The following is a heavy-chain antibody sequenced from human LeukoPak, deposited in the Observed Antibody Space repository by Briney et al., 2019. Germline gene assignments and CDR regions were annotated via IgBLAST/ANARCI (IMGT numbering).Heavy chain of an antibody. CDR2: ISSSGSTI. D-gene: IGHD3-22*01. V-gene: IGHV3-11*01. CDR1: GFTFSDYY. Sequence: GGSLRLSCAASGFTFSDYYMSWIRQAPGKGLEWVSYISSSGSTIYYADSVKGRFTISRDNAKNSLYLQMSSLRAEDTAVYYCARALIESYFSYWGQGTLVTVSS. CDR3: ARALIESYFSY. J-gene: IGHJ4*02.